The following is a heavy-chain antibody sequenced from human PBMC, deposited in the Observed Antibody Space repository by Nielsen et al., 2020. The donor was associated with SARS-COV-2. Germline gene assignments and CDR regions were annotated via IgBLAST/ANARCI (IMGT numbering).Heavy chain of an antibody. Sequence: GETLKISCAASGFTVSSNYMSWVRQAPGKGLEWVSVIYSGGSTYYADSVKGRFTISRDNSKNTLYLQMNSLRAEDTAVYYCARRDGGDYGYYFDYWGQGTLVTVSS. J-gene: IGHJ4*02. CDR3: ARRDGGDYGYYFDY. V-gene: IGHV3-66*01. D-gene: IGHD4-17*01. CDR1: GFTVSSNY. CDR2: IYSGGST.